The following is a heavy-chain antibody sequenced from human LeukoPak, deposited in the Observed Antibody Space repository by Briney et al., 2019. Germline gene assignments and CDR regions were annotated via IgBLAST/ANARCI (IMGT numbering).Heavy chain of an antibody. CDR1: GFTFSSYG. V-gene: IGHV3-30*18. CDR3: AKDGPPTVTRGSFDY. J-gene: IGHJ4*02. D-gene: IGHD4-11*01. CDR2: VLSNGSNN. Sequence: GGSLRLSCAASGFTFSSYGLHWVRQAPGKGLEWVAVVLSNGSNNYYANSGKGRFTISRDNSKKTMYLQMNRLRAEDTAVYYCAKDGPPTVTRGSFDYWGQGTLVTVSS.